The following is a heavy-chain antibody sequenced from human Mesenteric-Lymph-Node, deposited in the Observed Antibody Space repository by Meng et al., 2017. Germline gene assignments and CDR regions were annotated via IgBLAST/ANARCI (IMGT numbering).Heavy chain of an antibody. CDR2: ISADNGNT. V-gene: IGHV1-18*01. J-gene: IGHJ4*02. D-gene: IGHD6-19*01. CDR1: GYPFTSYR. Sequence: QVQLVQSGSELKKPGASVKVSCKPSGYPFTSYRITWVRQAPGQGLEWMGWISADNGNTNYAQKLQGRVTMTTDTSTSTAYMQLSRLRSDDTAVYYCARGSQWLYAFDYWGQGTLVTVSS. CDR3: ARGSQWLYAFDY.